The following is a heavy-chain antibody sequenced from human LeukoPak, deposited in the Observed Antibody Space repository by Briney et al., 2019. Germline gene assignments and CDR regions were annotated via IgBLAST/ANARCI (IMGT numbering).Heavy chain of an antibody. CDR3: ASGFGDYYYMDV. D-gene: IGHD3-10*01. CDR2: IYYSGST. Sequence: SETLSLTCTVSGGSISSGGYYWSWIRQHPGKGLEWIGYIYYSGSTYYNPSLKSRVTISVDTSKNQFSLKLSSVTAADTAVYYCASGFGDYYYMDVWGKGTTVTVSS. V-gene: IGHV4-31*03. CDR1: GGSISSGGYY. J-gene: IGHJ6*03.